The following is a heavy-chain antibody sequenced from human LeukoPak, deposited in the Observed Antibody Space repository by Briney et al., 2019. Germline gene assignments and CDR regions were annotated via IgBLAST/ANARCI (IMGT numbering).Heavy chain of an antibody. J-gene: IGHJ3*02. V-gene: IGHV4-39*07. CDR2: IYYTGST. D-gene: IGHD2-2*02. CDR1: GGSITSSSYY. Sequence: SETLSLTCTVSGGSITSSSYYWGWIRQPPGKGLEWIGTIYYTGSTYHNPSLKGRVIISVDTSKNQFSLKLSSVTAEDTAVYYCARGFSKYPTYHAFDIWGQGTMVTVSS. CDR3: ARGFSKYPTYHAFDI.